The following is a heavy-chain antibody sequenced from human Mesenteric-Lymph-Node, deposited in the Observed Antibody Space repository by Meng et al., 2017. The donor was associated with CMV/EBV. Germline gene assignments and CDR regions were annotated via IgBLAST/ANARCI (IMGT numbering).Heavy chain of an antibody. CDR3: AREGVMTTVSYDDAFDI. CDR1: GFAFSSYW. D-gene: IGHD4-11*01. CDR2: IKQDGSEK. J-gene: IGHJ3*02. V-gene: IGHV3-7*01. Sequence: GGSLRPSCAASGFAFSSYWMDWVRQAPGKGLEWVANIKQDGSEKYYVDSVKGRFTISRDNAKNSLYLQMNSLRAEDTAVYYCAREGVMTTVSYDDAFDIWGQGTMVTVSS.